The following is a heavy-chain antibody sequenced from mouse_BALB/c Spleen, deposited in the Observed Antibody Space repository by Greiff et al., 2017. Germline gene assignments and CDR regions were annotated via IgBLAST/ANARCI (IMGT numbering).Heavy chain of an antibody. D-gene: IGHD1-1*01. V-gene: IGHV5-6-5*01. CDR3: ARGQSGSSYVGFAY. Sequence: EVQGVESGGGLVKPGGSLKLSCAASGFTFSSYAMSWVRQTPEKRLEWVASISSGGSTDYTDSVKGRFTISRDNARNILYMQMSSLRSEDTAMYYGARGQSGSSYVGFAYWGQGTLVTVSA. CDR1: GFTFSSYA. J-gene: IGHJ3*01. CDR2: ISSGGST.